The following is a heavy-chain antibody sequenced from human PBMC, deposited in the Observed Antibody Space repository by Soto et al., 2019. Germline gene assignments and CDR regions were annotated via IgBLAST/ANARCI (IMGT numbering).Heavy chain of an antibody. V-gene: IGHV4-39*07. Sequence: PSETLSLTCTVSGGSISSSSYYWGWIRQPPGKGLEWIGSIYYSGSTYYNPSLKSRVTISIDTSKNQFSLNVSSITAADTAVYYCARGLGSHSFYMDVWAKGITVTVSS. J-gene: IGHJ6*03. CDR2: IYYSGST. CDR3: ARGLGSHSFYMDV. CDR1: GGSISSSSYY.